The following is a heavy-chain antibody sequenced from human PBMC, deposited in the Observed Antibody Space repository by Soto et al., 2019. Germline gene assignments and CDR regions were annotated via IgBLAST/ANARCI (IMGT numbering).Heavy chain of an antibody. CDR1: GYSFASYY. CDR2: INPSGGST. Sequence: GASVKVSCKASGYSFASYYMHWVRQAPGQGLEWMGIINPSGGSTKYAQKFQGRVTMTTDTSTSTVYMELSNLRSEDTAVYYCTKGSQWLVSYWGQGTLVTVSS. CDR3: TKGSQWLVSY. J-gene: IGHJ4*02. V-gene: IGHV1-46*03. D-gene: IGHD6-19*01.